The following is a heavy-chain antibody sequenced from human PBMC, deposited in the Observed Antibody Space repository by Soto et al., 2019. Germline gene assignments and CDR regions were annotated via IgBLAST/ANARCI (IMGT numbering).Heavy chain of an antibody. V-gene: IGHV1-69*02. Sequence: SVKVSCKASGGTFSSYTISWLRQAPGQGLEWMGRIIPILGIANYAQKFQGRVTITADKSTSTAYMELSSLRSEDTAVYYCARPLGGVVAATGWAFDIWGQGTMVTVSS. CDR1: GGTFSSYT. CDR2: IIPILGIA. J-gene: IGHJ3*02. D-gene: IGHD2-15*01. CDR3: ARPLGGVVAATGWAFDI.